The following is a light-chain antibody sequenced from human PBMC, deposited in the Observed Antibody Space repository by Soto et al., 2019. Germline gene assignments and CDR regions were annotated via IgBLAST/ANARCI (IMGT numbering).Light chain of an antibody. Sequence: DIQMTQSPSSLSASVGDRVTITCRASLGVANYLNWYQHKPGKAPNLLIYAASRLQSGFPSRFTGRGSGTDFTLTISSLQPEDFATYYCQQSHSSPFTFGPGTKVEIK. CDR2: AAS. J-gene: IGKJ3*01. CDR1: LGVANY. CDR3: QQSHSSPFT. V-gene: IGKV1-39*01.